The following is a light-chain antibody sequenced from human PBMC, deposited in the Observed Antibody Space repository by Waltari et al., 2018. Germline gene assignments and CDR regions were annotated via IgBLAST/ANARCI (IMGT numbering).Light chain of an antibody. CDR1: SSDVGSYNL. J-gene: IGLJ1*01. Sequence: QSALTQPASVSGSPGQSITVSCTGTSSDVGSYNLVSWYQHHPPKAPKLMIYEVSKRPSGVSNLFSGSKSGNTASLTISGLQPEDEADYYCCSYAGANTYVFVSGTKVTVL. CDR3: CSYAGANTYV. CDR2: EVS. V-gene: IGLV2-23*02.